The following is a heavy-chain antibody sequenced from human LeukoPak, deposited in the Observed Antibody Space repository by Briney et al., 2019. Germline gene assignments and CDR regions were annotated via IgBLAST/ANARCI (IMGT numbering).Heavy chain of an antibody. V-gene: IGHV3-21*01. D-gene: IGHD2-2*01. CDR1: GFTFSSYS. CDR3: ARDPYNIVVVPAPGPARDQYFQH. J-gene: IGHJ1*01. CDR2: ISSSSSYI. Sequence: PGGSLRLSCAASGFTFSSYSMNWVRQAPGKGLEWVSSISSSSSYIYYADSVKGRFTISRDNAKNSLYLQMNSLRAEDTAVYYCARDPYNIVVVPAPGPARDQYFQHWGQGTLVTVSS.